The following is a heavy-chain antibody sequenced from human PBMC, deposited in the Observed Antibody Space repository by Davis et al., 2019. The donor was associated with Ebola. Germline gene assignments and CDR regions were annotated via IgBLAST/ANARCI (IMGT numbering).Heavy chain of an antibody. CDR2: IYHSGST. CDR3: ATATSNGWPLGHYYMDV. Sequence: SETLSLTCAVSNGSISSTNWWSWVRQPPGKGLEWIGEIYHSGSTNHNPSLKSRVTISIDTSKNQFALKMSSVTAADTAVYYCATATSNGWPLGHYYMDVWGKGTTVTVSS. CDR1: NGSISSTNW. J-gene: IGHJ6*03. V-gene: IGHV4-4*02. D-gene: IGHD6-19*01.